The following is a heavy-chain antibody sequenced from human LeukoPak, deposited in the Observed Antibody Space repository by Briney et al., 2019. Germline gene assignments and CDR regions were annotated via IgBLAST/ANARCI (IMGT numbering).Heavy chain of an antibody. D-gene: IGHD6-13*01. Sequence: SETLSLTCAVYGGSFSGDYWSWIRQPPGKGLEWIGEINHSGSTNYTPSLKSLVTISVDTSKNQFSLKLSSVTAADTAVYYCARGRSSSWYPSHYYYYYMDVWGKGTTVTVSS. CDR2: INHSGST. J-gene: IGHJ6*03. CDR3: ARGRSSSWYPSHYYYYYMDV. CDR1: GGSFSGDY. V-gene: IGHV4-34*01.